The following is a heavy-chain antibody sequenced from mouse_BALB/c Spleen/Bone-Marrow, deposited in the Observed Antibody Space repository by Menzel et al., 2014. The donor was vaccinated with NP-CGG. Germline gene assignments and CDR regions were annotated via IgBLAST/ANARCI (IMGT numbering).Heavy chain of an antibody. CDR3: ARGGNYAWFAY. CDR1: GFTFSSFG. D-gene: IGHD2-1*01. Sequence: EVKVVESGRGLVQPGGSRKLSCAASGFTFSSFGMHWVRQAPEKGLEWVAYISSGSSTIYYADTVKGRFTISRDNPKNTLFLQMTSLRSEDTARYYCARGGNYAWFAYWGQGTLVTVSA. CDR2: ISSGSSTI. J-gene: IGHJ3*01. V-gene: IGHV5-17*02.